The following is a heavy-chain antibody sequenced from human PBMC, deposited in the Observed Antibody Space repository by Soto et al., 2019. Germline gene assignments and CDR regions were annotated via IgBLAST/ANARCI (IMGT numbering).Heavy chain of an antibody. D-gene: IGHD5-18*01. Sequence: PGGSLRLSCVVSGLTFSNFAMSWVRQAPGKGLEWVSLIGGAGDNTHYGDSVKGRFTISRDNSKNILYLEMNSLRVEDTAIYYCAKEDVRRGYSHGSVYWGQGTLVTVSS. CDR2: IGGAGDNT. V-gene: IGHV3-23*01. CDR3: AKEDVRRGYSHGSVY. J-gene: IGHJ4*02. CDR1: GLTFSNFA.